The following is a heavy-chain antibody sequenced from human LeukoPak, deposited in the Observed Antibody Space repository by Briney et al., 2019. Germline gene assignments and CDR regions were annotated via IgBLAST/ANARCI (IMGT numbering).Heavy chain of an antibody. CDR1: GFTFSSYA. Sequence: SGRSLRLSCAASGFTFSSYAMHWVRQAPGKGLEWVSYITSSSNYINYADSLKGRFTISRDNAKNSLYLQMNSLRGEDTAVYFCARGRVGGTFVNDYWGQGVLVTVSS. V-gene: IGHV3-21*01. CDR2: ITSSSNYI. J-gene: IGHJ4*02. D-gene: IGHD1-26*01. CDR3: ARGRVGGTFVNDY.